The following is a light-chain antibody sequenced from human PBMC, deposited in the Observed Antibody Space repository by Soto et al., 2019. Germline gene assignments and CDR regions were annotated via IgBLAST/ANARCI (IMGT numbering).Light chain of an antibody. CDR3: QHYNSAPWT. CDR2: DAS. CDR1: QSVRSW. V-gene: IGKV1-5*01. J-gene: IGKJ1*01. Sequence: DIQMTQSPSTLSASVGDRVTITCRASQSVRSWLAWYQLRPGKAPKVLIYDASSLESGGPSRFSGSGSGTEFTLTINSLQPDDFATYYCQHYNSAPWTFGQGTKVEIK.